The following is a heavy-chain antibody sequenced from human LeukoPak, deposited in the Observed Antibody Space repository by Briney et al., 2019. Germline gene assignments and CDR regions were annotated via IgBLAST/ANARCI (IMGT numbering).Heavy chain of an antibody. CDR1: GFTFSSYG. CDR2: IWYDGSNK. CDR3: ATGGFRNYYFDY. Sequence: GGSLRLSCAASGFTFSSYGMHWVRQAPGKGLEGVAVIWYDGSNKYYADSVKGRFTISRDNSKNTLYLQMNSLRAEDTAVYYCATGGFRNYYFDYWGQGTLVTVSS. V-gene: IGHV3-33*01. D-gene: IGHD1-14*01. J-gene: IGHJ4*02.